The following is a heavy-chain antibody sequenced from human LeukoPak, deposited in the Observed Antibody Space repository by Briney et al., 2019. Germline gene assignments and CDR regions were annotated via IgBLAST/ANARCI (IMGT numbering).Heavy chain of an antibody. J-gene: IGHJ4*02. V-gene: IGHV4-59*01. D-gene: IGHD3-10*01. CDR3: ARGFYYGSGVKLFDY. CDR2: IYYSGST. Sequence: SETLSLTRTVSGDSISSYYWSWIRQPPGKGLEWIGYIYYSGSTNYNPSLKSRVTISVDTSKNQFSLKLSSVTAADTAVYYCARGFYYGSGVKLFDYWGQGTLVTVSS. CDR1: GDSISSYY.